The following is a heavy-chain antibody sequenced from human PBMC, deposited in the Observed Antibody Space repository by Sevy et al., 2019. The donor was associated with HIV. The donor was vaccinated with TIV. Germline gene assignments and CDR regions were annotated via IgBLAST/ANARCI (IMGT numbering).Heavy chain of an antibody. D-gene: IGHD4-17*01. Sequence: GGSLRLSCAASGFIFSSYGMHWVRQAPGKGLEWVAVIWHDGGNKYNADSVKGRFTISRDNSKNTLYLQMNSLRAEDTAVYYCARDDTYGGNDYWGQGTLVTVSS. V-gene: IGHV3-33*01. CDR3: ARDDTYGGNDY. CDR2: IWHDGGNK. J-gene: IGHJ4*02. CDR1: GFIFSSYG.